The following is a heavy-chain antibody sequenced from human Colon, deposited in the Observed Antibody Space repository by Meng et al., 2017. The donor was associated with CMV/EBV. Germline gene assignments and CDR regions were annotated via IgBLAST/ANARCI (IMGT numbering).Heavy chain of an antibody. J-gene: IGHJ4*02. V-gene: IGHV3-72*01. CDR2: AKNKAWQYGI. CDR3: VRDGRMYAFDY. Sequence: GGSLRLSCTASGFTFGDHFMDWVRQSPGKGLEWVGRAKNKAWQYGIEYAASVKGRFIISRDDSNGSLYLQMNSLKHEDTAVYYCVRDGRMYAFDYWGQGTLVTVSS. CDR1: GFTFGDHF. D-gene: IGHD2-8*01.